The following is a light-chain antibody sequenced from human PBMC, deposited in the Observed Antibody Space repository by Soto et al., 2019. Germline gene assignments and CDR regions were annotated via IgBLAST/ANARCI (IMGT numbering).Light chain of an antibody. V-gene: IGKV3-20*01. CDR3: QHYCTS. Sequence: EIVLTQSPGTLSLSPGERATLSCRASQSVSRSYLAWYQQKPGQAPRQLIYGASSMATGIPDRFSGSGSGTDFTLTITRLEPEDFAVYYCQHYCTSFGGGTRVEIK. J-gene: IGKJ4*01. CDR2: GAS. CDR1: QSVSRSY.